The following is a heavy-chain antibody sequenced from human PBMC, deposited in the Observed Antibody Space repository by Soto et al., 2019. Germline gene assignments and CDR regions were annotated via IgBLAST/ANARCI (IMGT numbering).Heavy chain of an antibody. Sequence: QVHLVQSGAEVKKPGASVKVSCKGSGYDFTTYGITWVRQAPGQGLEWMAWISAHNGNTDYAQKLQGRVTVTRDTSTSTAYMELRSLRSDDPAVYDCARGRYGDYWGQGALVTVSS. CDR2: ISAHNGNT. D-gene: IGHD1-1*01. CDR1: GYDFTTYG. J-gene: IGHJ4*02. CDR3: ARGRYGDY. V-gene: IGHV1-18*01.